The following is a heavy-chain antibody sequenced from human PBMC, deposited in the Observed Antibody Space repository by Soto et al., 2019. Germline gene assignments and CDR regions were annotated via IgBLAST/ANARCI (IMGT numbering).Heavy chain of an antibody. D-gene: IGHD1-26*01. CDR3: ARADGVVGSSSAFDH. CDR2: INGRSNYV. Sequence: EVQVVESGGGPVKPGGSLRLSCVFSGFTFSTYTMNWVRQAPGKGLEWVSSINGRSNYVYYADSVKGRFTISRDNAKNSLYLQMNRLRAEDTAIYYCARADGVVGSSSAFDHWGLGTLVTVSS. V-gene: IGHV3-21*01. CDR1: GFTFSTYT. J-gene: IGHJ4*02.